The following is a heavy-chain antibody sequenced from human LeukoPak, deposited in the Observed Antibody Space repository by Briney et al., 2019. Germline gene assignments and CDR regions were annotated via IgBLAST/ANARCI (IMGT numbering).Heavy chain of an antibody. Sequence: GGSLRLSCAASGFTVSSNYMSWVRQAPGKGLEWVSVIYSGGSTYYADSVKGRFTISRDNSKNTLYLQMNSLRAEDTAVYYCAKKMDYDSSGYYYLLDYWGQGTLVTVSS. D-gene: IGHD3-22*01. J-gene: IGHJ4*02. CDR3: AKKMDYDSSGYYYLLDY. CDR2: IYSGGST. V-gene: IGHV3-53*01. CDR1: GFTVSSNY.